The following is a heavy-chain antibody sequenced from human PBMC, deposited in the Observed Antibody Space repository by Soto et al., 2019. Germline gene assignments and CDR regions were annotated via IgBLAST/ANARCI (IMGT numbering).Heavy chain of an antibody. CDR1: GGSISVGGYF. CDR2: IYYSGTT. J-gene: IGHJ5*02. D-gene: IGHD2-21*01. CDR3: LRDSTSYGGSVNP. V-gene: IGHV4-31*03. Sequence: PSETLSLTCTVSGGSISVGGYFWSWIRQHPGKGLEWIGYIYYSGTTYYNASLKSRVGISVDTSKNKFFLNLTSVTAADTAVYFWLRDSTSYGGSVNPWGQGIPVPVSS.